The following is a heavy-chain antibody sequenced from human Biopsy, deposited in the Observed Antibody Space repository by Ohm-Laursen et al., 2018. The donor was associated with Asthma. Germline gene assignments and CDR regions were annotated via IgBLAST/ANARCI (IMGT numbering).Heavy chain of an antibody. J-gene: IGHJ4*02. CDR1: GGSISSSSYY. CDR2: ISYTGST. V-gene: IGHV4-39*01. D-gene: IGHD1-26*01. CDR3: ARHSGNYYAQLNY. Sequence: SETLSLTCTVSGGSISSSSYYWGWIRQPPGKGLERIATISYTGSTYYNPSLKSRVTISVDTSKNQFSLKLSSVTAADTAVYYCARHSGNYYAQLNYWGQGTLVTVSS.